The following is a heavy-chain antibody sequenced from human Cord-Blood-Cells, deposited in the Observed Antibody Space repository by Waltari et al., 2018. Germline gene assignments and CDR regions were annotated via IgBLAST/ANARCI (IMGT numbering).Heavy chain of an antibody. J-gene: IGHJ4*02. Sequence: QVQLVESGGGVVQPGRSLRLSCAASGFTFSSYAMHWVRQAPGKGLEWVAVISYDGSNKYYADSVQGRFTISRDNSKNTLYLQMNSLRAEDTAVYYCAREYYYGSGSDYWGQGTLVTVSS. V-gene: IGHV3-30-3*01. D-gene: IGHD3-10*01. CDR2: ISYDGSNK. CDR3: AREYYYGSGSDY. CDR1: GFTFSSYA.